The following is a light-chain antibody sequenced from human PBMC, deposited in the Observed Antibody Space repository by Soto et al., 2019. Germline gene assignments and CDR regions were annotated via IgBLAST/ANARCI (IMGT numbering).Light chain of an antibody. Sequence: DIQMTQSPSTMSASVGDRVTISCRASQSINNWLAWYQQKPGRAPKLLIYKASSLESGVPSRFSGSGSGTEFTLTISSLQPDDFATYYCQQYTSYSTFGQGTKVEIK. CDR3: QQYTSYST. CDR1: QSINNW. CDR2: KAS. J-gene: IGKJ1*01. V-gene: IGKV1-5*03.